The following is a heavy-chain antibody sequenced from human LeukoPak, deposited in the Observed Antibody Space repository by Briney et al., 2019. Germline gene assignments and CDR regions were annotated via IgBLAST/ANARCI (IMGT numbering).Heavy chain of an antibody. Sequence: PSETLSLTCAVYGGSFSGYYWSWIRQPPGKGLEWIGEINHSGSTNYNPSLKSRVTISVDTSKNQFSLKLSSVTAADTAVYYCARARRGIASRFLHYFDYWGQGTLVTVSS. D-gene: IGHD3-3*01. J-gene: IGHJ4*02. V-gene: IGHV4-34*01. CDR3: ARARRGIASRFLHYFDY. CDR1: GGSFSGYY. CDR2: INHSGST.